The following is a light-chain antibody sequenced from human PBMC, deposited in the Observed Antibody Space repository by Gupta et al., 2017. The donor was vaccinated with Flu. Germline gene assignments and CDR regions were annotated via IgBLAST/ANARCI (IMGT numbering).Light chain of an antibody. Sequence: PSSVSAAVGDRVTITCRTSQISAAWINWYQQKPGKAPKILIHAASTKPSDVPARFSGGGSGAEYMLTISSLQPEDSGTYYCQRANTFPLSFGGGTKVEI. V-gene: IGKV1-12*01. CDR2: AAS. CDR1: QISAAW. J-gene: IGKJ4*01. CDR3: QRANTFPLS.